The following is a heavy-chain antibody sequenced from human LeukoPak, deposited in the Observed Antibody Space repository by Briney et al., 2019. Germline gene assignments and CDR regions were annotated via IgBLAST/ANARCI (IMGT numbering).Heavy chain of an antibody. J-gene: IGHJ6*03. V-gene: IGHV4-34*01. CDR1: GGSFSGYH. CDR3: ARHRGYSSGWYALLNYYYYYMDV. D-gene: IGHD6-19*01. CDR2: INHSGST. Sequence: PSETLSLTCAVYGGSFSGYHWSWIRQPPGKGLEWIGEINHSGSTNYNPSLKSRVTISVDTSKNQFSLKLSSVTAADTAVYYCARHRGYSSGWYALLNYYYYYMDVWGKGTTVTISS.